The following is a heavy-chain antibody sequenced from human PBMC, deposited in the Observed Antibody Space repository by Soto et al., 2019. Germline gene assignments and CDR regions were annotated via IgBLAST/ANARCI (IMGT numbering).Heavy chain of an antibody. V-gene: IGHV4-59*01. CDR1: GDSISSFY. CDR3: ARLRRMTAITVSYYFDY. CDR2: IYYSGST. D-gene: IGHD4-4*01. J-gene: IGHJ4*02. Sequence: PSETLSLTCTVSGDSISSFYWSWVRQPPGKGLEWIGYIYYSGSTSYNPSFESRVTISVDTSENQFSLKLSSVTAADTAVYYCARLRRMTAITVSYYFDYWGQGTLVTVSS.